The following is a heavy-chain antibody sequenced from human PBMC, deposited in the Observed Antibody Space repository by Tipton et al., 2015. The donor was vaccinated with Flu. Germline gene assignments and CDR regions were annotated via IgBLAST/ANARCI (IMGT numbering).Heavy chain of an antibody. D-gene: IGHD5-12*01. CDR3: ARESDIVAPRYFDY. J-gene: IGHJ4*02. V-gene: IGHV4-61*02. CDR2: IYASGST. CDR1: GGSISSGSYY. Sequence: TLSLTCTVSGGSISSGSYYWSWIRQPAGKGLEWIGRIYASGSTTYNASLKSRVTFSVDTSKNQFSLMLSSVTAADTAVYYCARESDIVAPRYFDYWGQGTLVTVSS.